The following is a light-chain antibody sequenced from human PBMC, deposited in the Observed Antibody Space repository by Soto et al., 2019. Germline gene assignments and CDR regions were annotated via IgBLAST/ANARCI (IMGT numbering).Light chain of an antibody. Sequence: EIVLTQSPGTLSLSPGERATLSCRASQSVSSSYLAWYQQKPGQAPRLLIYGASSRATGIPDRFSGSGSGTDFTLTISRLETEDFAVYYCKQYGSSPGTFGQGTKVEIK. J-gene: IGKJ1*01. CDR3: KQYGSSPGT. CDR2: GAS. V-gene: IGKV3-20*01. CDR1: QSVSSSY.